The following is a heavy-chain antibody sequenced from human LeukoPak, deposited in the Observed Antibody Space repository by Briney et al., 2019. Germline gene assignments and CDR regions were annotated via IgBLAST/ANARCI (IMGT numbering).Heavy chain of an antibody. CDR2: ISGSGGST. CDR1: GFTCSSYG. D-gene: IGHD3-3*01. V-gene: IGHV3-23*01. CDR3: AKGVGTVDYDFWSGYYYGMDV. Sequence: GRSLRLSCAASGFTCSSYGMHWVRQAPGKGLEWVSAISGSGGSTYYADSVKGRFTISRDNSKNTLYLQMNSLRAEDTAVYYCAKGVGTVDYDFWSGYYYGMDVWGQGTTVTVSS. J-gene: IGHJ6*02.